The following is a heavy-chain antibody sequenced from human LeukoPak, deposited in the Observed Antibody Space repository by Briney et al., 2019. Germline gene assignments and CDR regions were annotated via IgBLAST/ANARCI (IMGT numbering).Heavy chain of an antibody. J-gene: IGHJ5*02. CDR1: GFTFSSYG. CDR2: IRYDGSNK. D-gene: IGHD3-22*01. Sequence: GGSLGLSCAASGFTFSSYGMHWVRQAPGKGLEWVAFIRYDGSNKYYADSVKGRFTISRDNSKNTLYLQMNSLRAEDTAVYYCASLRWWKMLTYYYDSSGYYPNWFDPWGQGTLVTVSS. V-gene: IGHV3-30*02. CDR3: ASLRWWKMLTYYYDSSGYYPNWFDP.